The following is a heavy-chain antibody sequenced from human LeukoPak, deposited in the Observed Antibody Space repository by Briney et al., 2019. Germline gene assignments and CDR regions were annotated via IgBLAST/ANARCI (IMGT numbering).Heavy chain of an antibody. CDR1: GGSISSGGYY. V-gene: IGHV4-31*03. CDR3: ARVPDSYSYGYASYYFDY. D-gene: IGHD5-18*01. CDR2: IYYSGST. J-gene: IGHJ4*02. Sequence: PSGTLSLTCTVSGGSISSGGYYWSWIRQHPGKGLEWIGYIYYSGSTYYNPSLKSRVTISVDTSKNQFSLKLSSVTAADTAVYYCARVPDSYSYGYASYYFDYWGQGTLVTVSS.